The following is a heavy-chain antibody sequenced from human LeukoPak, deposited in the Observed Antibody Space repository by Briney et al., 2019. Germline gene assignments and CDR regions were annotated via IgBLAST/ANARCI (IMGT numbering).Heavy chain of an antibody. CDR1: GFTFSGFA. J-gene: IGHJ4*02. CDR3: AKGYSGSSRAYYFDY. V-gene: IGHV3-23*01. CDR2: ISGSGGST. Sequence: GGSLRLSCAASGFTFSGFAMSWVRQAPGKGLEWVSTISGSGGSTYYADSVKGRFTISRDNSKNTLYLQMNSLRAEDTAVYYCAKGYSGSSRAYYFDYWGQGTLVTVSS. D-gene: IGHD1-26*01.